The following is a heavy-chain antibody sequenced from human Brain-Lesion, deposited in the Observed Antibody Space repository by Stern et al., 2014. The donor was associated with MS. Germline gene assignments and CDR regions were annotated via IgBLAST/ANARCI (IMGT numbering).Heavy chain of an antibody. V-gene: IGHV1-24*01. CDR1: GYTLTELS. Sequence: VQLGESGAEVKKPGASVKVSCKVSGYTLTELSMHCVRQAPRKGLEWMGGFDPEDGETIYAQKFQGRVTMTEDTSTDTAYMELSSLRSEDTAVYYCATLSPGAGGNYYRHFDYWGQGTLVTVSS. CDR3: ATLSPGAGGNYYRHFDY. D-gene: IGHD1-26*01. J-gene: IGHJ4*02. CDR2: FDPEDGET.